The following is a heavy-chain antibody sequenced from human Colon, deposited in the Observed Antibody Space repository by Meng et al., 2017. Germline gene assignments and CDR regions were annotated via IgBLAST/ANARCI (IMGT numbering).Heavy chain of an antibody. D-gene: IGHD2-8*01. Sequence: GESLRISCKGSGYSFTSYWIGWVRQMPGKGLEWMGIIYPGDSDTRYSPSFQGQVTISADKSISTAYLQWSSLRAEDTAVYYCAKGVANGKVDWFDPWGQGTQVTVSS. V-gene: IGHV5-51*01. J-gene: IGHJ5*02. CDR2: IYPGDSDT. CDR3: AKGVANGKVDWFDP. CDR1: GYSFTSYW.